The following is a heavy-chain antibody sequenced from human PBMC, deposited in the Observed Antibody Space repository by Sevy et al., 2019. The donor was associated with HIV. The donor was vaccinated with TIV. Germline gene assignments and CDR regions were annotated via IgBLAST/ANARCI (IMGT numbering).Heavy chain of an antibody. J-gene: IGHJ5*02. CDR2: IGPNSGGT. D-gene: IGHD3-22*01. CDR1: GYIFTGYY. Sequence: ASVKVSCKASGYIFTGYYMHWVRQAPGQGLEWMGWIGPNSGGTNYAQKFQGRVTMTRDTSISTAYMELSSRRSDDTAVYYCARVGDITMIESWFDPWGQGTLVTVSS. CDR3: ARVGDITMIESWFDP. V-gene: IGHV1-2*02.